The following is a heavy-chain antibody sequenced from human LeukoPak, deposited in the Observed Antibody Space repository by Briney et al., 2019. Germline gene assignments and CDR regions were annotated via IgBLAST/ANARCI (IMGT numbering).Heavy chain of an antibody. CDR2: IIPIFGTA. D-gene: IGHD3-10*01. CDR3: ARDTRKIYIYYGSGSSRYYFDY. CDR1: GGTFSSYA. J-gene: IGHJ4*02. V-gene: IGHV1-69*05. Sequence: SVKVSCKASGGTFSSYAISWERQAPGQGLEWMGGIIPIFGTANYAQKFQGRVTITTDESTSTAYMELSSLRSEDTAVYYCARDTRKIYIYYGSGSSRYYFDYWGQGTLVTVSS.